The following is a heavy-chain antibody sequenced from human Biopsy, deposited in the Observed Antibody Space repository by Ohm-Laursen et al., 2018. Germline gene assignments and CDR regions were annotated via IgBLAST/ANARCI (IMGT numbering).Heavy chain of an antibody. CDR3: ARDGWQGYTYGFFES. CDR2: IDDTGNT. J-gene: IGHJ4*02. Sequence: SETLSLTCTVSGDSINNFFWSWIRQPPGKGLEWIAYIDDTGNTKYNPSLLTRVTISIDMSRNQFSLEMTSMTAADTAVYYCARDGWQGYTYGFFESWGQGTLVTVSS. D-gene: IGHD5-18*01. CDR1: GDSINNFF. V-gene: IGHV4-59*01.